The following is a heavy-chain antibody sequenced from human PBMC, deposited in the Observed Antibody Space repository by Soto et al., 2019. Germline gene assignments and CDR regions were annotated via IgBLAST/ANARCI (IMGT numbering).Heavy chain of an antibody. Sequence: GSLRLSCAASGFTFSSYGMHWVRQAPGKGLEWVAVIWYDGSNKYYADSVKGRFTISRDNSRNTLYLQMNSLRAEDTAVYYCARASYYDFWSGYSSLWGADYYGMDVWGQGTTVTVSS. V-gene: IGHV3-33*01. CDR1: GFTFSSYG. CDR3: ARASYYDFWSGYSSLWGADYYGMDV. J-gene: IGHJ6*02. D-gene: IGHD3-3*01. CDR2: IWYDGSNK.